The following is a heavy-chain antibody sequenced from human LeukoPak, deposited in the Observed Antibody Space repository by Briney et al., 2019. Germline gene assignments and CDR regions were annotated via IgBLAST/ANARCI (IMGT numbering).Heavy chain of an antibody. V-gene: IGHV1-69*04. CDR3: AGASIAAAAYYFDY. Sequence: SVKVSCKDSVGTLSSYGISWVRQAPGPGLEWMGRINPILGIANYAQKFQGRGTTTADKSTSTAYMELSSLRSEDTAVYYCAGASIAAAAYYFDYWGQGTLVTVSS. CDR1: VGTLSSYG. D-gene: IGHD6-13*01. CDR2: INPILGIA. J-gene: IGHJ4*02.